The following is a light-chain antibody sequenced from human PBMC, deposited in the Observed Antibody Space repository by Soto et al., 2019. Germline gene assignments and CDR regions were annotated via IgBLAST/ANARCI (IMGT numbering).Light chain of an antibody. V-gene: IGKV1-39*01. CDR1: QTINNY. J-gene: IGKJ3*01. CDR2: AAS. CDR3: QQSYSTLFT. Sequence: DIQMTQSPSSLSASVGDSVSITCRTSQTINNYLNWYQQKPGKAPKLLIYAASTLQGGVPSRFSGSGSGTEFSLTISSLQPEDSATYYCQQSYSTLFTFGPGTKVDVK.